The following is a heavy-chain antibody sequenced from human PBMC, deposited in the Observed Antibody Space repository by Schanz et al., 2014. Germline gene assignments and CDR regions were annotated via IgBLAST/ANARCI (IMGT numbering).Heavy chain of an antibody. V-gene: IGHV1-18*01. Sequence: QVQLVQSGAEVKKPGASVRVSCKASGYTFTTYAMSWVRQAPGQGLEWVGWISVYTGNTKYGQKVQGRVTMTADTPTNTAYMELRSRTSDDTAVEYWAKAEYDIVTGYYPRHDSWSHRPLVCVSS. D-gene: IGHD3-9*01. CDR3: AKAEYDIVTGYYPRHDS. J-gene: IGHJ5*01. CDR2: ISVYTGNT. CDR1: GYTFTTYA.